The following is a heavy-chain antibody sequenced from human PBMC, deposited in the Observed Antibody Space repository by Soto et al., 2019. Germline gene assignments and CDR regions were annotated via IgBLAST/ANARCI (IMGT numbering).Heavy chain of an antibody. Sequence: SETLSLTCVVSGFTSNYYWGWMLQPPGKGLEGIGSVYHSGITYYNPSPKGRVAISIDRSNNQFTLKLNTVTAADTAVYYCARPSYSIADRPYFDHWGQGTLVT. CDR3: ARPSYSIADRPYFDH. CDR2: VYHSGIT. J-gene: IGHJ4*02. D-gene: IGHD6-6*01. CDR1: GFTSNYY. V-gene: IGHV4-38-2*01.